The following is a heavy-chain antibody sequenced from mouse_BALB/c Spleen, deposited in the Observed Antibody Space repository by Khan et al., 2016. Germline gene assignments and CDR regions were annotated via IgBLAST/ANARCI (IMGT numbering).Heavy chain of an antibody. CDR2: INTYTGEP. CDR1: GYTFTNYG. V-gene: IGHV9-1*02. J-gene: IGHJ2*01. CDR3: ATYYLYYFDY. D-gene: IGHD1-1*01. Sequence: QIQLVQSGPELKKPGETVKISCKASGYTFTNYGMNWVKQAPGKGLKRMGWINTYTGEPTYADDFKGRFAFSLETSASTAYLQINNLKNEDMATYFCATYYLYYFDYWGQGTTLTVSS.